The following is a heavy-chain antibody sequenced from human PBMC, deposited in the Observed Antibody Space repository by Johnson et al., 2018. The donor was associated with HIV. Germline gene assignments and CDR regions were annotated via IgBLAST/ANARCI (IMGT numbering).Heavy chain of an antibody. CDR1: GFTFSSYA. J-gene: IGHJ3*02. D-gene: IGHD6-6*01. V-gene: IGHV3-30-3*01. Sequence: QVQLVESGGGLVQPGGSLRLSCAASGFTFSSYAMSWVRQAPGKGLEWVAVISYDGSNKYYADSVKGRFTISRDNSKNTLYLQMNSLRAEDTAVYYCAKGPNGQLDDAFHIWGQGTMVTVSS. CDR2: ISYDGSNK. CDR3: AKGPNGQLDDAFHI.